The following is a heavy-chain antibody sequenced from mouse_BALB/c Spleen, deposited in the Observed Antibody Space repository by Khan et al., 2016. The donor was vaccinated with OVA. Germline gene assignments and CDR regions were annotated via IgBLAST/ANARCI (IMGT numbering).Heavy chain of an antibody. CDR3: TRSGCAAFAY. Sequence: QVQLQQSGAELVKPGASVKLSCKASGYTFTSYYIYWVKQRPGQGLEWIGGINPSNGGTYFNETFESKATLTVDKSSSTAFMQVSSLTSEDSAVYYCTRSGCAAFAYWGQGTLVTVSA. D-gene: IGHD3-1*01. V-gene: IGHV1S81*02. CDR2: INPSNGGT. CDR1: GYTFTSYY. J-gene: IGHJ3*01.